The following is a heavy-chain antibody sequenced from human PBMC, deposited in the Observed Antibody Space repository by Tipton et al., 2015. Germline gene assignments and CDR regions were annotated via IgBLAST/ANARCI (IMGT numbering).Heavy chain of an antibody. CDR1: SDSISKYY. CDR3: AKGYVA. D-gene: IGHD6-13*01. V-gene: IGHV4-59*01. Sequence: TLSLTCSVSSDSISKYYWSWIRQPPGKELEWIGYIQYSGSTNYNPSLKSRVTISVDTSKTQFSLKMSSVTASDTAVYYCAKGYVAWGQGTLVIVSA. CDR2: IQYSGST. J-gene: IGHJ1*01.